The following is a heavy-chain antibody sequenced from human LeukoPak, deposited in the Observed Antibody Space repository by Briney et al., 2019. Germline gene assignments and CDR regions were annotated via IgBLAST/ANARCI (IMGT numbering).Heavy chain of an antibody. D-gene: IGHD3-22*01. V-gene: IGHV1-69*13. J-gene: IGHJ4*02. CDR3: ASGYYYDSSGPGGYFDY. CDR2: IIPIFGTA. CDR1: GGTFSSYA. Sequence: ASVKVSCKASGGTFSSYAISWVRQAPGQGLEWIGGIIPIFGTANYAQKFQGRVTVTADESTSTAYMELSSLRSEDTAVYYCASGYYYDSSGPGGYFDYWGQGTLVTVSS.